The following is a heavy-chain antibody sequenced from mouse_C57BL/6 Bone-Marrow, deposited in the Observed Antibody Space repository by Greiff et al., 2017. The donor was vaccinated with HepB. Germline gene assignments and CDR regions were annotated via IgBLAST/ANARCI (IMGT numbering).Heavy chain of an antibody. CDR3: ATGAYFDY. J-gene: IGHJ2*01. D-gene: IGHD4-1*01. Sequence: VQLQQSGAELVRPGASVKLSCKASGYTFTDYYINWVKQRPGQGLEWIARIYPGSGNTYYNEKFKGKATLTAEKSSSTAYMQLSSLTSKDSAVYFCATGAYFDYWGQGTTLTVSS. V-gene: IGHV1-76*01. CDR2: IYPGSGNT. CDR1: GYTFTDYY.